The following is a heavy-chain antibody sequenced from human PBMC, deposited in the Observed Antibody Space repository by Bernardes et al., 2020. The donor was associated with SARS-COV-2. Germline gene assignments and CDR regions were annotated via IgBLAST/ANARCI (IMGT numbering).Heavy chain of an antibody. CDR2: ISSSSTYI. V-gene: IGHV3-21*04. Sequence: GGSLRLSCAASGFTFNTYSMNWVRQAPGKGLEWVSSISSSSTYIYYADSVRGRFTISRDNAKNSLYLQMNSLRAEDTAVYYCASPQALRQLGVDVWGQGTTVTVSS. D-gene: IGHD6-6*01. CDR1: GFTFNTYS. J-gene: IGHJ6*02. CDR3: ASPQALRQLGVDV.